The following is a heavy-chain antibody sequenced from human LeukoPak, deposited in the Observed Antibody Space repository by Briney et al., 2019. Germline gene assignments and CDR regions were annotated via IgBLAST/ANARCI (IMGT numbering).Heavy chain of an antibody. V-gene: IGHV3-64*02. CDR3: ASDYGDLQGLLDY. D-gene: IGHD4-17*01. CDR2: ISSNGGTT. J-gene: IGHJ4*02. Sequence: GGSLRLSCAASGFTFSRYAMHWVRQAPGKGLEYVSAISSNGGTTYYVDSVKGRFTISRDNSKNTLYLQMGSLRAEDMAVYYCASDYGDLQGLLDYWGQGTLVTVSS. CDR1: GFTFSRYA.